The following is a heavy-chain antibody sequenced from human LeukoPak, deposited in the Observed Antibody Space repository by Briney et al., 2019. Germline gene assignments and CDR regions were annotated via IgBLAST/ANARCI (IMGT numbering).Heavy chain of an antibody. CDR3: ARFLVPAAIRSLKYYYYGKDV. V-gene: IGHV3-48*01. CDR1: GFTFSSYS. J-gene: IGHJ6*02. Sequence: GGSLRLSCAASGFTFSSYSMNWVRQAPGKGLEWVSYISSSSSTIYYADSVKGRFTISRDNAKNSLYLQMNSLRAEDTAVYYCARFLVPAAIRSLKYYYYGKDVWGQGTTVTVSS. D-gene: IGHD2-2*01. CDR2: ISSSSSTI.